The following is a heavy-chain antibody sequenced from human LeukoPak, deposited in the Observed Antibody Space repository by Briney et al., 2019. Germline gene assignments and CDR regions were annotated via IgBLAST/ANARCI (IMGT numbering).Heavy chain of an antibody. CDR1: GFTVSATY. J-gene: IGHJ3*01. CDR2: IFRTGNI. CDR3: AGLSDDSGGPSPLAFDV. V-gene: IGHV3-66*04. D-gene: IGHD3-22*01. Sequence: GGSLRLSCAASGFTVSATYIGWVRQAPGKGLDWVSVIFRTGNIFYADSVRGRFSISRDNSKNTLSLQMSSLGAEDTAVYFCAGLSDDSGGPSPLAFDVWGQGTMVTVAS.